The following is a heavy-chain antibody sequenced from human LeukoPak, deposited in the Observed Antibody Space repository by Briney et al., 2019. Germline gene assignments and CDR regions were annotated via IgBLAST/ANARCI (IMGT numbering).Heavy chain of an antibody. J-gene: IGHJ4*02. Sequence: GGSLRLSCAASGFTFSSYAMHWIRQAPGKGLEWISYISNSGSTKYYADSVKGRFTISRDNAKNSVFLQMNSLRAEDTAVYYCAAVIDYWGQGTLVTVSS. CDR1: GFTFSSYA. CDR2: ISNSGSTK. CDR3: AAVIDY. V-gene: IGHV3-48*03.